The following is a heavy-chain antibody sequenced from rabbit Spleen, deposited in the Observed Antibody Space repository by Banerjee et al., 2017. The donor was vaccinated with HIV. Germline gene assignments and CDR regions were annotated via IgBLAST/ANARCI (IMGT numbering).Heavy chain of an antibody. CDR1: GFTLSSYY. CDR3: ARDGAGGSYFAL. Sequence: QLEESGGGLVKPEGSLTLTCTASGFTLSSYYMNWVRQVPGKGLEWIGYIDPVFGITYYASWVNGRFSISRENAQNTVFLQMTSLTAADTATYFCARDGAGGSYFALWGPGTLVTVS. V-gene: IGHV1S7*01. D-gene: IGHD8-1*01. J-gene: IGHJ4*01. CDR2: IDPVFGIT.